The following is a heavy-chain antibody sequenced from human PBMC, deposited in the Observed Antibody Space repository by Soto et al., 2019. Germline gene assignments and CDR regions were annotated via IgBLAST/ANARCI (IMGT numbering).Heavy chain of an antibody. D-gene: IGHD2-2*01. Sequence: EVQLVESGGGLVQPGGSLRLSCAASGFTFSSYWMSWVRQAPGKGLEWVANIKQDGSEEYYVDSVKGRFTISRDNAKNSLYLQMNSLRAEDTAVYYCARVGCSSTSCYAIFDYWGQGTLVTVSS. V-gene: IGHV3-7*01. J-gene: IGHJ4*02. CDR3: ARVGCSSTSCYAIFDY. CDR2: IKQDGSEE. CDR1: GFTFSSYW.